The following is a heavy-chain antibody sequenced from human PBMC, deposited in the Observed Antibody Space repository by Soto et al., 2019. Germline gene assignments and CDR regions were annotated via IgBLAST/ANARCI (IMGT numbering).Heavy chain of an antibody. D-gene: IGHD3-16*01. CDR3: TRDGGGDFRRFDN. CDR1: GFTFSTYA. Sequence: QVHLVESGGGVVQPARSLTLSCAASGFTFSTYAMSWVRQAPGNGLEWVAIILSEGGKKLYADSVKGRFTISRDNSKNTVYLRMNTVRAEETALYYGTRDGGGDFRRFDNWGQGAMVTVSS. CDR2: ILSEGGKK. J-gene: IGHJ4*02. V-gene: IGHV3-33*01.